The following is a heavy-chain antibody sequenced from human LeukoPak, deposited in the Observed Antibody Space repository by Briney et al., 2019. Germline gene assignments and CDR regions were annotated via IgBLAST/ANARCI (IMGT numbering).Heavy chain of an antibody. CDR3: ARDYSEYYDSSGSKPTNAFDI. Sequence: GGSLRLSCAASGLTFSNYWMHWVRQAPGKGLVWVSRIKSDGSSTSYADSVKGRFTISRDNAKNTLYLQMNSLRAEDTAVYYCARDYSEYYDSSGSKPTNAFDIWGQGTMVTVSS. D-gene: IGHD3-22*01. CDR1: GLTFSNYW. V-gene: IGHV3-74*01. CDR2: IKSDGSST. J-gene: IGHJ3*02.